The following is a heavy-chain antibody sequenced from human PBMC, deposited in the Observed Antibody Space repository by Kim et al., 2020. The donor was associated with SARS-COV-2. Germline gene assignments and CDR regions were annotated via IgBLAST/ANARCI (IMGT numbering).Heavy chain of an antibody. CDR2: IYYSGST. CDR3: ARHGPAVRFDY. J-gene: IGHJ4*02. D-gene: IGHD3-10*02. V-gene: IGHV4-59*08. Sequence: SETLSLTCTVSGGSISSYYWSWIRQPPGKGLEWIGYIYYSGSTNYNPSLKSRVTISVDTSKNQFSLKLSSVTAADTAVYYCARHGPAVRFDYWGQGTLVTVSS. CDR1: GGSISSYY.